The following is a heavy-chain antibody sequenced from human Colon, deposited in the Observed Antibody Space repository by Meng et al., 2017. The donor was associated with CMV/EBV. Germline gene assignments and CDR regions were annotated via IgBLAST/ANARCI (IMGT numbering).Heavy chain of an antibody. Sequence: GGSLRLSCAAAGFSFSTHGMNWVRQAPGKGLEWVSGISGSGDTTHYADSVKGRFTISGDNLKNTLYLQMNSLRAEDTAVYYCAKVPHTAARYYGMDVWGQGTTVTVSS. CDR3: AKVPHTAARYYGMDV. D-gene: IGHD5-18*01. CDR2: ISGSGDTT. J-gene: IGHJ6*02. CDR1: GFSFSTHG. V-gene: IGHV3-23*01.